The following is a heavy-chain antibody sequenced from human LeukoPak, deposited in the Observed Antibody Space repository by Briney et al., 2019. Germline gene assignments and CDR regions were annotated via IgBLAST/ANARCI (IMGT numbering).Heavy chain of an antibody. V-gene: IGHV3-7*01. CDR2: INEDGSGK. Sequence: PGGSLRLSCAASGFTFSSFWMSWVRQAPGKGLEWVANINEDGSGKYYVDSVKGRFTVSRDNAKNSVYLQMNSLRDEDTAIYYCARYSWTATSWYWGQGTLVTVSS. J-gene: IGHJ4*02. CDR1: GFTFSSFW. D-gene: IGHD4-17*01. CDR3: ARYSWTATSWY.